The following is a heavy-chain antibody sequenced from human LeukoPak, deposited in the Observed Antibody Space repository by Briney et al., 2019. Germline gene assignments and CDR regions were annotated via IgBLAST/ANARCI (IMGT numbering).Heavy chain of an antibody. CDR2: IYHSGST. D-gene: IGHD3-16*01. J-gene: IGHJ1*01. Sequence: PSETLSLTCAVSGGSISSGGYSWSWIRQPPGKGLEWIGYIYHSGSTYYNPSLKSRVTISVDRSKNQFSLKLSSVTAADTAVYYCARGGGVVKFQHWGQGTLVTVSS. V-gene: IGHV4-30-2*01. CDR1: GGSISSGGYS. CDR3: ARGGGVVKFQH.